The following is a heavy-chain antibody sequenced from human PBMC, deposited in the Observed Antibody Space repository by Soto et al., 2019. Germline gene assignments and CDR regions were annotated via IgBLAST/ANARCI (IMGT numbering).Heavy chain of an antibody. D-gene: IGHD3-16*02. CDR1: GYTFTSYG. CDR2: FDPDDGET. V-gene: IGHV1-24*01. Sequence: GASAKVSCKASGYTFTSYGISWVRQGPGKGLEWMGGFDPDDGETIYAQKFQGRVTMTEDTSTDTAYMELSRLRSEDTAVYYCATGSMITFGGVIVSQFFDYWRQGTLVTVSS. J-gene: IGHJ4*02. CDR3: ATGSMITFGGVIVSQFFDY.